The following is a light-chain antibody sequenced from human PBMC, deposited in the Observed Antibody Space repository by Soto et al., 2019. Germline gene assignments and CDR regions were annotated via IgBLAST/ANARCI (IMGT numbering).Light chain of an antibody. Sequence: DIEMAQTPSTLSASVGYSVTITCLASQLIISFLAWYHQKPGKAPKLLIYKASRLERGVPSRFSGSESGTEFTLTITSLQADDFATYYCQQYDKYWTFGQRTKVDI. CDR2: KAS. CDR3: QQYDKYWT. V-gene: IGKV1-5*03. J-gene: IGKJ1*01. CDR1: QLIISF.